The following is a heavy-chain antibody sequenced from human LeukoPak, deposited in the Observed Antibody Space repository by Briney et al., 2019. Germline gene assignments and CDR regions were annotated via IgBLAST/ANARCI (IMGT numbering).Heavy chain of an antibody. J-gene: IGHJ3*02. Sequence: GASVKVSCKASGYTFTGYYMHRVRQAPGQGLEWMGWINPNSGGTNYAQKFQGRVTMTRDTSISTAYMELSRLRSDDTAVYYCARDWGHSDAFDIWGQGTMVTVSS. CDR2: INPNSGGT. V-gene: IGHV1-2*02. CDR1: GYTFTGYY. CDR3: ARDWGHSDAFDI. D-gene: IGHD3-16*01.